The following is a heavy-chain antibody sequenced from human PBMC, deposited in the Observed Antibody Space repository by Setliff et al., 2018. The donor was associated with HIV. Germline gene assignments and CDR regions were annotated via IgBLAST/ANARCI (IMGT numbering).Heavy chain of an antibody. J-gene: IGHJ6*03. CDR3: ARGRTQWPNYNYFDP. CDR2: IDHSGST. CDR1: GYSISSGCY. Sequence: PSETLSLTCAVSGYSISSGCYWGWIRLPPGKGLEWIGEIDHSGSTNYNPSLKSRVAMSVDTSRNQFSLKLTSVTAADTAVYYCARGRTQWPNYNYFDPWGQGTTVTVSS. D-gene: IGHD6-19*01. V-gene: IGHV4-38-2*01.